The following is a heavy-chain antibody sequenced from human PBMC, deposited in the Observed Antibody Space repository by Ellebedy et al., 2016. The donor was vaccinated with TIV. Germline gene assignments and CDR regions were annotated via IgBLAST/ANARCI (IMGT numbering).Heavy chain of an antibody. Sequence: ASVKVSCKASGYTFTSYGISWVRQAPGQGLEWMGWISAYNDNTNYAQKFQGRVTMTEDTSTDTAYMELSSLRSEDTAVYYCATEKYSYGFGPNWFDPWGQGTLVTVSS. V-gene: IGHV1-18*01. CDR1: GYTFTSYG. CDR2: ISAYNDNT. J-gene: IGHJ5*02. D-gene: IGHD5-18*01. CDR3: ATEKYSYGFGPNWFDP.